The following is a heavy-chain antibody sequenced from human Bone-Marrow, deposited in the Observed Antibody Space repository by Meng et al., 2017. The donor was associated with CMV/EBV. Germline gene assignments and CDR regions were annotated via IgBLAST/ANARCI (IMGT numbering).Heavy chain of an antibody. CDR2: ISSSGSTI. D-gene: IGHD3-16*01. V-gene: IGHV3-48*03. J-gene: IGHJ4*02. CDR3: ARVVGGLSPNGDY. Sequence: GGSLRLSCAASGFTFSSYEMNWVRQAPGKGLEWVSYISSSGSTIYYADSVKGRFTISRDNAKNSLYLQMNSLRAEDTAVYYCARVVGGLSPNGDYWGQGTLVTVSS. CDR1: GFTFSSYE.